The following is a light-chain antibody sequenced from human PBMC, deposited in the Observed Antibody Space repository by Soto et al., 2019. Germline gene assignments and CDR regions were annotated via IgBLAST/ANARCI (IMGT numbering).Light chain of an antibody. V-gene: IGKV3-15*01. Sequence: EIVMTQSPATLSVSPGGRPTPSCRASQSVSSYLAWYQLKPGQAPRLLIYGASARALGIPDRFSGSGSGTEFSFTVTSLQSEDFAVYYCQQYDQWPITFGQGTRLEIK. CDR1: QSVSSY. CDR2: GAS. CDR3: QQYDQWPIT. J-gene: IGKJ5*01.